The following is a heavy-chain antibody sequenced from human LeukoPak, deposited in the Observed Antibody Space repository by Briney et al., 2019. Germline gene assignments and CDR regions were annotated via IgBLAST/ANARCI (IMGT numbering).Heavy chain of an antibody. J-gene: IGHJ6*02. V-gene: IGHV3-30*02. D-gene: IGHD3-10*01. Sequence: GGSLRLSCTASGFSFGSHGMHWVRQTPGKRLDWVAVVWYDGNTKYYVDSVKGRFTISRDNSKNTLYLQMNSLRVEDTAVYYCAKDYYGSGSYFGYGMDVWGQGTTVTVSS. CDR1: GFSFGSHG. CDR2: VWYDGNTK. CDR3: AKDYYGSGSYFGYGMDV.